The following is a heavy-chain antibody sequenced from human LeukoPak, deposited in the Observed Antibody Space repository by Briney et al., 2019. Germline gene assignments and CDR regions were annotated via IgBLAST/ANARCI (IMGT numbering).Heavy chain of an antibody. D-gene: IGHD3-10*01. CDR1: GGSISSYY. CDR2: IYTSGST. Sequence: SETLSLTCTVSGGSISSYYWSWIRQPAGKGLEWIGRIYTSGSTNYNPSLKSRVTMSVDTSKNQFSQKLSSVTAADTAVYYCARDKEYYYGSGSSNWFDPWGQGTLVTVSS. CDR3: ARDKEYYYGSGSSNWFDP. V-gene: IGHV4-4*07. J-gene: IGHJ5*02.